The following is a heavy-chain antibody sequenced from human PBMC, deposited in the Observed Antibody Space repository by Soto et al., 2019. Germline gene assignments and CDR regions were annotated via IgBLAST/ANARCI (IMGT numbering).Heavy chain of an antibody. CDR2: ISYDGSNK. CDR1: GFTFSSYA. D-gene: IGHD5-18*01. Sequence: QVQLVESGGGVVQPGRSLRLSCAASGFTFSSYAMHWVRQAPGKGLEWVAVISYDGSNKYYADSVKGRFTISRDNSKNTRYLQMNSLRAKDTAVYYFARERKGRGYNYGSLAYWGQRTLVIVFS. V-gene: IGHV3-30-3*01. J-gene: IGHJ4*02. CDR3: ARERKGRGYNYGSLAY.